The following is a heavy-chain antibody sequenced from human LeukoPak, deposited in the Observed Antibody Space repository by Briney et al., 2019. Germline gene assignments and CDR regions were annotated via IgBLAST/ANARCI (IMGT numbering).Heavy chain of an antibody. V-gene: IGHV4-39*01. Sequence: SETLSLTCTVSGGSISSSSYYWGWIRQPPGKGLEWIGSIYYSGGTYYNPSLKSRVTIPVDTSKNQFSLKLSSVTAADTAVYYCARLRGGEFDPWGQGTLVTVSS. CDR1: GGSISSSSYY. D-gene: IGHD3-16*01. CDR3: ARLRGGEFDP. J-gene: IGHJ5*02. CDR2: IYYSGGT.